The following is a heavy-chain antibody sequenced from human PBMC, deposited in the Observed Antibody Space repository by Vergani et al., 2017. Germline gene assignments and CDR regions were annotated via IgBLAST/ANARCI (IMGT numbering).Heavy chain of an antibody. V-gene: IGHV1-2*02. CDR2: INPNSGGT. CDR1: GYTFTGYY. J-gene: IGHJ4*02. D-gene: IGHD1-26*01. CDR3: ARESRGNRVGATVGY. Sequence: QVQLVQSGAEVKKPGASVKVSCKASGYTFTGYYMHWVRQAPGQGLEWMGWINPNSGGTNYAQKFQGRVTMTRDTSISTAYMELSRLRSDVTAVYYCARESRGNRVGATVGYWGQGTLVIVSS.